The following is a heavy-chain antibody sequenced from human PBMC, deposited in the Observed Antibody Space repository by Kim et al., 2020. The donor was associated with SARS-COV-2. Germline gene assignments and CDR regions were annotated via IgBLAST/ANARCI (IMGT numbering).Heavy chain of an antibody. CDR3: TKDLPRGQGLVYAEFDY. V-gene: IGHV3-30*18. J-gene: IGHJ4*02. D-gene: IGHD2-8*01. Sequence: GGSLRLSCAGSGFTFTNYGLHWVRQAPGKGLEWVAATSYDGNNKYYAGSMKGRFTISRDNSMNTVYLQMNSLRAEDTAVYFCTKDLPRGQGLVYAEFDYWGQGTLDTVSS. CDR1: GFTFTNYG. CDR2: TSYDGNNK.